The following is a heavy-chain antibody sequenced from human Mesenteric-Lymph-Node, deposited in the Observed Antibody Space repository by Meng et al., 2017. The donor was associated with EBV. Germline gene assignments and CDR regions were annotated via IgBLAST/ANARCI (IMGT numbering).Heavy chain of an antibody. CDR3: ARRPYSWNFDF. D-gene: IGHD1-26*01. V-gene: IGHV2-5*02. J-gene: IGHJ4*02. CDR1: GFSLSTSGVG. CDR2: IYWDDDK. Sequence: QTPLKESVPTPVKPTPTLTLTCTFSGFSLSTSGVGVGWIRQPPGKALEWLALIYWDDDKRYSPSLKSRLTITKDTSKNQVVLTMTNMDPVDTATYYCARRPYSWNFDFWGQGTLVTVSS.